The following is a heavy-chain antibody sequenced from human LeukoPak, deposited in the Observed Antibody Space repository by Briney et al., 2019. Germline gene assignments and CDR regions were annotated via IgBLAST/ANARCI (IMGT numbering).Heavy chain of an antibody. CDR2: ISCDGSNK. CDR1: GFTFSSYG. D-gene: IGHD1-26*01. V-gene: IGHV3-30*18. Sequence: GGSLRLSCAASGFTFSSYGMHWVRQAPGKGLEWVAVISCDGSNKYYADSVKGRFTISRDNSKNTLYLQMNSLRAEDTAVYYCAKDLNPSSGSHTGDYYYGMDVWGQGTTVTVSS. J-gene: IGHJ6*02. CDR3: AKDLNPSSGSHTGDYYYGMDV.